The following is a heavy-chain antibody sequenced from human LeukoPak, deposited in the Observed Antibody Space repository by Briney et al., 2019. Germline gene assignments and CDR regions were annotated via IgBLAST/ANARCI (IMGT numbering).Heavy chain of an antibody. CDR3: ATLAASGSYFAPVT. V-gene: IGHV1-24*01. D-gene: IGHD1-26*01. CDR1: GYTLTELS. CDR2: FDPKDGET. J-gene: IGHJ5*02. Sequence: ASVKVSCKVSGYTLTELSMHWVRQAPGKGLEWMGGFDPKDGETIYAQKFQGRVTMTEDTSTDTAYMELSSLRSEDTAVYYCATLAASGSYFAPVTWGQGTLVTVSS.